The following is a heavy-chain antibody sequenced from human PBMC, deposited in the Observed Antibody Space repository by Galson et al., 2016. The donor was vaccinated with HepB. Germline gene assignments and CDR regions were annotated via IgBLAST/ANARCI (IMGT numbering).Heavy chain of an antibody. V-gene: IGHV1-46*01. J-gene: IGHJ4*01. CDR3: ARNAMYCSSTSCSTYYFDY. D-gene: IGHD2-2*01. CDR2: INPSGGST. Sequence: SVKVSCKASGYTFTSYYMHWVRQAPGQGLEWMGIINPSGGSTSYAQKFQGRVTMTRDTSTSTVYMELSSLRSEDTAMYYCARNAMYCSSTSCSTYYFDYWGRGALVTVSS. CDR1: GYTFTSYY.